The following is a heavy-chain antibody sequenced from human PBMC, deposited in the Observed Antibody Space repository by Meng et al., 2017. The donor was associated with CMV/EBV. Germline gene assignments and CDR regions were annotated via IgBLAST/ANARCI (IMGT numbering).Heavy chain of an antibody. CDR2: ISSSSSYI. Sequence: ESLKISCAASGFTFSSYSMNWVRQAPGKGLEWVSSISSSSSYIYYADSVKGRFTISRDNAKNSLYLQMNSLRAEDTAVYYCARYYYGSGSYSGAFDIWGQGTMVTVSS. D-gene: IGHD3-10*01. V-gene: IGHV3-21*01. J-gene: IGHJ3*02. CDR3: ARYYYGSGSYSGAFDI. CDR1: GFTFSSYS.